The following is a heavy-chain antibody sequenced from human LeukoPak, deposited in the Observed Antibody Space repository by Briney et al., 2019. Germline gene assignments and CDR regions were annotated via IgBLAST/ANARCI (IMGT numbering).Heavy chain of an antibody. Sequence: GRSLRLSCTASGFTFGDYAMSWFRQAPGKGLEWVGYIRSKGYGGTTEYAASVKGRFTISRDDSKSIAYLQMSSLKTEDTAVYFCSRGRLGVTEYWGQGTLVTVSS. V-gene: IGHV3-49*03. CDR1: GFTFGDYA. D-gene: IGHD3-10*01. J-gene: IGHJ4*02. CDR2: IRSKGYGGTT. CDR3: SRGRLGVTEY.